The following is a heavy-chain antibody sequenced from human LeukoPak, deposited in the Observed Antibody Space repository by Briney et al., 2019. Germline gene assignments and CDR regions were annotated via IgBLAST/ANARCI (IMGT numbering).Heavy chain of an antibody. CDR3: ARDRLGAGSEGFDY. Sequence: PGGSLRLSCAASGFTFIDYSMSWVRQAPGKGLEWVAVIRYDGSNKYSADSVKGRFTISRDNSKNTLYLQMNSLRAEDTAVYYCARDRLGAGSEGFDYWGQGTLVTVSS. V-gene: IGHV3-33*08. CDR2: IRYDGSNK. CDR1: GFTFIDYS. D-gene: IGHD1-26*01. J-gene: IGHJ4*02.